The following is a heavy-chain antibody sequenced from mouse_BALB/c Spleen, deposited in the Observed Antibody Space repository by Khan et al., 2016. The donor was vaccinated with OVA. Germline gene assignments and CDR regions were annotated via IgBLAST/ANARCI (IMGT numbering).Heavy chain of an antibody. CDR3: ARVYGGDCDC. CDR1: GFSITSDYA. J-gene: IGHJ2*01. V-gene: IGHV3-2*02. CDR2: ISYSGIT. D-gene: IGHD1-1*01. Sequence: VQLKQSGPGLVKPSQSLSFTCTVTGFSITSDYAWNWIRQFPGNKLEWMGYISYSGITKYNPSLKSLKSVTRGTSKNRFFVRLNSVNIEDTATYYCARVYGGDCDCWGHGTTLTISS.